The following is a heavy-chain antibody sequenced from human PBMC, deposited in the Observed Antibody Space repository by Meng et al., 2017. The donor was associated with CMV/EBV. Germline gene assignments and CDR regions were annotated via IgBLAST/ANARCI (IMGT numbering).Heavy chain of an antibody. CDR1: GGTFSSYA. CDR3: ARGGDGYKPAR. V-gene: IGHV1-69*12. Sequence: QVQLVQSGAEVKKXXXXXKXSCKASGGTFSSYAISWVRQAPGQGLEWMGGIIPIFGTANYAQKFQGRVTITADESTSTAYMELSSLRSEDTAVYYCARGGDGYKPARWGQGTLVTVSS. J-gene: IGHJ4*02. CDR2: IIPIFGTA. D-gene: IGHD5-24*01.